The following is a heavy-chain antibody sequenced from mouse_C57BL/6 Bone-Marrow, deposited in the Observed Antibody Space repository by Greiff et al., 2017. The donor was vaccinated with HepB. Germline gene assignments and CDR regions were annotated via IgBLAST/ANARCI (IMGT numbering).Heavy chain of an antibody. J-gene: IGHJ3*01. Sequence: EVQVVESGGGLVQPGGSLKLSCAASGFTFSDYGMAWVRQAPRKGPEWVAFISNLAYSIYYADTVTGRFTISRENAKNTLYLEMSSLRSEDTAMYYCARQDYGSSLLAYWGQGTLVTVSA. D-gene: IGHD1-1*01. V-gene: IGHV5-15*01. CDR1: GFTFSDYG. CDR2: ISNLAYSI. CDR3: ARQDYGSSLLAY.